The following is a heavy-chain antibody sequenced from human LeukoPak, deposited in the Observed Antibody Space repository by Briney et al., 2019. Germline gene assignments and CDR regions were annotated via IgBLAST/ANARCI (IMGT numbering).Heavy chain of an antibody. CDR3: ARDTRCCTNGVCYYYYYMDV. J-gene: IGHJ6*03. D-gene: IGHD2-8*01. CDR2: INSDGSST. CDR1: GFTFSSYW. Sequence: GGSLRLSCAASGFTFSSYWMHWVRQAPGKGLVWVSRINSDGSSTSYADSVKGRFTISRDNAKNTLYLQMNSLRAEDTAVYYCARDTRCCTNGVCYYYYYMDVWGKGTTVTVSS. V-gene: IGHV3-74*01.